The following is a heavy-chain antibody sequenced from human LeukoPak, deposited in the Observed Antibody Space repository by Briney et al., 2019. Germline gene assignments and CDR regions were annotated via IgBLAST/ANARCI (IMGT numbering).Heavy chain of an antibody. D-gene: IGHD6-13*01. CDR2: IYYSGTT. CDR3: ARGVYIAAAQYGY. Sequence: PSETLSLTCTVSGGSISSYYWSWIRQPPGKGLEWIGYIYYSGTTNYNPSLKSRVTISVDTSKNQFSLKLSSVTAADTAVYYCARGVYIAAAQYGYWDQGTLVTVSS. J-gene: IGHJ4*02. CDR1: GGSISSYY. V-gene: IGHV4-59*01.